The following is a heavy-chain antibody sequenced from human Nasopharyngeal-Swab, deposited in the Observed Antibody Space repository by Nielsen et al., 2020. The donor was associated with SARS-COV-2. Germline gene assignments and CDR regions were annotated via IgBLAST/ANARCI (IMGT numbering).Heavy chain of an antibody. Sequence: SETLSLTCTVSGGSISSYYWSWIRQPPGKGLEWIGYIYYSGSTKYNPSLKSRVTISVDTSKNQFSLKLSSVTAADTAVYYGARGGGSSSWVDYWGQGTLVTVSS. CDR2: IYYSGST. CDR3: ARGGGSSSWVDY. V-gene: IGHV4-59*01. D-gene: IGHD6-13*01. CDR1: GGSISSYY. J-gene: IGHJ4*02.